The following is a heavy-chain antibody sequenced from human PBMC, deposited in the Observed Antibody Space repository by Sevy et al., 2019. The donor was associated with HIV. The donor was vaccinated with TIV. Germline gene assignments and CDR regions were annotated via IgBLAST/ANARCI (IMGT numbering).Heavy chain of an antibody. CDR2: ISYDGSNK. D-gene: IGHD1-1*01. Sequence: GGSLRLSCAASGFTFSSYGMHWGRQAPGKGLEWVAVISYDGSNKYYAYSVKGRFTISRDNSKNTLYLQMNSLRAEDTAVYYCARAAGTTGSGWFDPWGQGTLVTVSS. J-gene: IGHJ5*02. CDR1: GFTFSSYG. CDR3: ARAAGTTGSGWFDP. V-gene: IGHV3-30*03.